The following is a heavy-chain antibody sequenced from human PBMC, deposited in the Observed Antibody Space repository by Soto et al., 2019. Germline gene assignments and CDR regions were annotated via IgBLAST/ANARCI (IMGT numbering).Heavy chain of an antibody. V-gene: IGHV3-15*01. D-gene: IGHD3-9*01. CDR3: TTADLRYFAWLPLNDYYSDY. Sequence: GGSLRLSCAASGFTFSNAWMSWVRQAPGKGLEWVGRIKSKTDGGTTDYAAPVKGRFTISRDDSKNTLYLQMNSLKTEDTAVYYCTTADLRYFAWLPLNDYYSDYWGQGTLVTVSS. CDR1: GFTFSNAW. CDR2: IKSKTDGGTT. J-gene: IGHJ4*02.